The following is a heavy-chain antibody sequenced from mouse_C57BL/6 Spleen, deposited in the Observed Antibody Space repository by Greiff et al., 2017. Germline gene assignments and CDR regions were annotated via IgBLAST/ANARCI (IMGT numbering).Heavy chain of an antibody. CDR1: GYTFTSSW. CDR2: IHPNSGST. Sequence: ALVKPGASAPLSCKASGYTFTSSWIHWVKQRPGQGLEWIGMIHPNSGSTNYNEKFKSKATLTVDKSSSTAYMQLSSLTSEDSAVYYCAGSGYDHYFDYWGQGTTLTVSS. V-gene: IGHV1-64*01. J-gene: IGHJ2*01. CDR3: AGSGYDHYFDY. D-gene: IGHD2-3*01.